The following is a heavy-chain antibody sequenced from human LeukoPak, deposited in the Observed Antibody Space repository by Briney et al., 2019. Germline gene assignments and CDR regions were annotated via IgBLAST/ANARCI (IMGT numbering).Heavy chain of an antibody. CDR2: IYTSGST. CDR3: ARGGQQLASFDY. Sequence: SETLSLTCTVSGGSISSYYWSWIRQPAGKGLEWIGRIYTSGSTNYNPSLKSRVTMSVDTSKNQFSPKLNSVTAADTAVYYCARGGQQLASFDYWGQGTLVTVSS. V-gene: IGHV4-4*07. D-gene: IGHD6-13*01. J-gene: IGHJ4*02. CDR1: GGSISSYY.